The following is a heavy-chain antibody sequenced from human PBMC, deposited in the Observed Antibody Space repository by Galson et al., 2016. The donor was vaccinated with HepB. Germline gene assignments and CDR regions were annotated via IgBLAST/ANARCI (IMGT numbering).Heavy chain of an antibody. V-gene: IGHV5-10-1*01. CDR3: TRGFCEGTDCYTNLFDS. CDR2: IDPSDSYS. Sequence: QSGADVKKPGESLTISCKGSGYTFTNYWITWLRQMPGIGLEWMGRIDPSDSYSNYSPSFEGLVTISVDETNTTASLQWSNLKASDTAIYYCTRGFCEGTDCYTNLFDSWGQGTLVTVSS. J-gene: IGHJ5*01. D-gene: IGHD2-21*02. CDR1: GYTFTNYW.